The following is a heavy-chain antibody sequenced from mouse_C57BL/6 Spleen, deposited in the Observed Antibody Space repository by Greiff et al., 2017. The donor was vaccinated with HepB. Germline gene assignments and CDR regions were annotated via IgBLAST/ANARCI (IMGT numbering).Heavy chain of an antibody. CDR2: IRLKSDNYAT. D-gene: IGHD2-4*01. J-gene: IGHJ3*01. V-gene: IGHV6-3*01. Sequence: VQLKESGGGLVQPGGSMKLSCVASGFTFSNYWMNWVRQSPEKGLEWVAQIRLKSDNYATHYAESVKGRFTISRDDSKSSVYLQMNNLRAEDTGIYYCTVYYDYDVAYWGQGTLVTVSA. CDR3: TVYYDYDVAY. CDR1: GFTFSNYW.